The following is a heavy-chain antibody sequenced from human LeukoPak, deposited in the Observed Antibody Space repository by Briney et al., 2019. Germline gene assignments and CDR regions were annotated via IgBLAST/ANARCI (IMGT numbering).Heavy chain of an antibody. J-gene: IGHJ4*02. D-gene: IGHD3-9*01. CDR3: ARTLGDSDWFEF. Sequence: GASVKVSCKASGYTFTSYAMHWVRQAPGQRLEWMGWINAGNGNTKYSQKFQGRVTITRDTSASTAYMELSSLRSEDTAVDYCARTLGDSDWFEFWGQGTLVTVSS. CDR1: GYTFTSYA. V-gene: IGHV1-3*01. CDR2: INAGNGNT.